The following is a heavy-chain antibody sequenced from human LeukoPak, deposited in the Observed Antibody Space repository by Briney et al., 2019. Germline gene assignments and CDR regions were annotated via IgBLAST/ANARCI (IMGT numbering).Heavy chain of an antibody. D-gene: IGHD6-19*01. J-gene: IGHJ4*02. CDR1: GFTFDDYA. CDR2: ISWNSGSI. Sequence: GGSLRLSCAASGFTFDDYAMHWVRQAPGKGLEWVSGISWNSGSIGYADSVKGRFTISRDNAKNSLYLQMNSLRAEDTALYYCAKVRRVRLFIAVAGDFDYWGQGTLVTVSS. CDR3: AKVRRVRLFIAVAGDFDY. V-gene: IGHV3-9*01.